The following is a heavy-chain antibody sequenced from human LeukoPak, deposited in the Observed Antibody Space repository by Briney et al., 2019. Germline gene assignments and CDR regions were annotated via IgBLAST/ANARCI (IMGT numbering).Heavy chain of an antibody. CDR2: IDSDGSRT. D-gene: IGHD3-22*01. V-gene: IGHV3-74*01. CDR3: ASIPARSYYNSSGSFDY. CDR1: GFTFSSYW. J-gene: IGHJ4*02. Sequence: GGSLRLSCAASGFTFSSYWMHWVRQAPGKGLVWVSRIDSDGSRTSDADSVKGRFTISRDNAKNTLYLQMTSLRAEDTAVYYCASIPARSYYNSSGSFDYWGQGTLVTVSS.